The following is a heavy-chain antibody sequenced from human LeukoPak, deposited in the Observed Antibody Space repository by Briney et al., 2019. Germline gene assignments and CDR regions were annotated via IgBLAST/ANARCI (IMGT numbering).Heavy chain of an antibody. CDR1: GFTFSQYW. CDR3: ARDLGRADGAFDI. V-gene: IGHV3-7*01. J-gene: IGHJ3*02. CDR2: IKNDGSDK. D-gene: IGHD1-14*01. Sequence: HPGGSLRLSCAASGFTFSQYWMSWVRQAPGKGLEWVACIKNDGSDKYYVDSVKGRFTVSRDSSLYLQMNSLRVEDTAVYYCARDLGRADGAFDIWGQGTMVTVSS.